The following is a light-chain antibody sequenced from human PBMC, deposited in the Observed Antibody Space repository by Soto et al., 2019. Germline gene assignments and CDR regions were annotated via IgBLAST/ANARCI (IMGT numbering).Light chain of an antibody. CDR3: RSYTRRSALYV. CDR1: SSDIGGYNY. J-gene: IGLJ1*01. CDR2: EVR. V-gene: IGLV2-14*01. Sequence: QSVLTHPASVSGSPGQSITISCTGTSSDIGGYNYVSWYQQHPGKAPKLMIYEVRNRPSGVSNRFSGSKSGNTASLTISGLQAEDEADYQCRSYTRRSALYVFATGPKVTVL.